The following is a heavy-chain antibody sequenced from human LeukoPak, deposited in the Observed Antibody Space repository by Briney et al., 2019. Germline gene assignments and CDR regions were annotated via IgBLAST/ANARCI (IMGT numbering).Heavy chain of an antibody. D-gene: IGHD3-3*02. Sequence: GESRNISCKGSGYSFTSYWIGWVRQMPGKGLEWMVIIYPGDSDIRYSPSFQGQVSSSADKSISTAYLQWSSLKASATAMYYCARVLGGGGAFDYWGQGSLVTVSS. CDR1: GYSFTSYW. V-gene: IGHV5-51*01. J-gene: IGHJ4*02. CDR2: IYPGDSDI. CDR3: ARVLGGGGAFDY.